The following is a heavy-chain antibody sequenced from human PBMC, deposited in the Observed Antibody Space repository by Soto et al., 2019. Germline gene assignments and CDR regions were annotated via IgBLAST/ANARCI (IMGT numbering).Heavy chain of an antibody. CDR2: INAGSGNT. J-gene: IGHJ3*02. Sequence: QAQLVQSGAEMKKPGASVKVSCKATGYTFSAYTMNWVRQAPGQSLEWMGWINAGSGNTKYSQNFQGRVSITRDKSPSTVYMERTGLTAEDTAVYYCARDTETLGPRANDALDIWGQGTMVTVSS. D-gene: IGHD3-3*02. CDR3: ARDTETLGPRANDALDI. CDR1: GYTFSAYT. V-gene: IGHV1-3*01.